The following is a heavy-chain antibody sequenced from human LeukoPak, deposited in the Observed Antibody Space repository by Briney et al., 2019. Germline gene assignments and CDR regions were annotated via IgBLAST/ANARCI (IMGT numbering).Heavy chain of an antibody. V-gene: IGHV3-53*04. Sequence: GGSLRLSCAASGFTFSSYAMSWVRQAPGKGLEWVSVIYSGGSTYYADSVKGRFTISRHNSKNTLYLQMNSLRAEDTAVYYCARTLGESTDYWGQGTLVTVPS. J-gene: IGHJ4*02. CDR3: ARTLGESTDY. D-gene: IGHD3-10*01. CDR2: IYSGGST. CDR1: GFTFSSYA.